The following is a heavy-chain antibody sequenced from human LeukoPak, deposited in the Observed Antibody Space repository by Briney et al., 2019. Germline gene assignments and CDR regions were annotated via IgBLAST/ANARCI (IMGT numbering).Heavy chain of an antibody. CDR3: ARGRDYYGSGSYPYYYYMDV. CDR1: GGSIRSYY. CDR2: IYYSGST. V-gene: IGHV4-59*01. Sequence: SETLSLTCTVSGGSIRSYYWCWIRQPPGKGLEWIGYIYYSGSTNHNPSLKSRVTISVDTSKNQFSLKLSSVTAADTAVYYCARGRDYYGSGSYPYYYYMDVWGKGTTVTVSS. J-gene: IGHJ6*03. D-gene: IGHD3-10*01.